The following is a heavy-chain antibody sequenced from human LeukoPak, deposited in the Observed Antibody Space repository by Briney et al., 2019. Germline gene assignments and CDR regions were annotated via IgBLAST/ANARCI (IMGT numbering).Heavy chain of an antibody. CDR2: IYSTGST. CDR1: GSSISNYY. Sequence: SETLSLTCSVSGSSISNYYWSWIRQSPGKGLEWIGYIYSTGSTDYNPSLKSRVTISVETSKNQFSLRLSSVTTADTAVYFCARHEGLARPFDYWGQGTLVPVSS. V-gene: IGHV4-59*08. CDR3: ARHEGLARPFDY. D-gene: IGHD6-19*01. J-gene: IGHJ4*02.